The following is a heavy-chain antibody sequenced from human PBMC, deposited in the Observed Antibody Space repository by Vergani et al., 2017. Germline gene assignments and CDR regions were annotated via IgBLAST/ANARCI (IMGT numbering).Heavy chain of an antibody. J-gene: IGHJ4*02. Sequence: QVQLQESGPGLVKPSETLSLTCTVSGESIRSGSHYWSWIRQPAGKGPEWIGHIHTGGSTDLNPSFKSRVSISVDTSKSQFSLKLNSVTVADTAVYYCASMVRGVTTYYFDYWGQGTLVTVSS. D-gene: IGHD3-10*01. CDR1: GESIRSGSHY. V-gene: IGHV4-61*02. CDR2: IHTGGST. CDR3: ASMVRGVTTYYFDY.